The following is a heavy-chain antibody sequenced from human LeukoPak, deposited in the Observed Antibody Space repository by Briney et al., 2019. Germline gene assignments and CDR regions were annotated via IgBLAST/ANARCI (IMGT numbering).Heavy chain of an antibody. CDR1: GDSVSSDSAV. Sequence: SQTLSLTCAISGDSVSSDSAVWNWIRQSPSRGLEWLGRTYYRSNKWNSHYAESVKSRLTIKPDTSRNQFSLQLNSVTPEDTAVYYCARDGSASFLNLWGQGTLVTVSS. CDR3: ARDGSASFLNL. V-gene: IGHV6-1*01. D-gene: IGHD3-10*01. J-gene: IGHJ5*02. CDR2: TYYRSNKWNS.